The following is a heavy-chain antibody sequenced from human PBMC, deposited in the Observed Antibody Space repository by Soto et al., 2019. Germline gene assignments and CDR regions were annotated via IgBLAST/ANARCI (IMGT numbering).Heavy chain of an antibody. V-gene: IGHV4-31*02. D-gene: IGHD3-10*01. CDR1: CGSIRSRGYY. CDR2: IYYNGNT. Sequence: QGQGQEAGPGLVEPSQTLALKFRVSCGSIRSRGYYLSWIRQAPEKGLEWIGSIYYNGNTDYNPSLRGRPTMSLDTSMNEFSLKLTSVTAADTAVYYCARDKGGAALKGSGMDVWGQGTTVTVS. J-gene: IGHJ6*02. CDR3: ARDKGGAALKGSGMDV.